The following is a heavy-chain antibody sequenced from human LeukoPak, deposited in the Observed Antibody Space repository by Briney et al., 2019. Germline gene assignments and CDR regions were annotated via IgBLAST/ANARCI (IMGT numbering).Heavy chain of an antibody. CDR1: GFTFSTFA. Sequence: GGSLRLSCATSGFTFSTFAMSWVRQGPGEGLEWGSLISGSGSGTHYAYSVKGRFTISRDNSKNMLYLHMNTLRADDTAVYYCARSGTEDGYNIYFDHWGQGTLVTVSS. CDR3: ARSGTEDGYNIYFDH. V-gene: IGHV3-23*01. CDR2: ISGSGSGT. D-gene: IGHD5-24*01. J-gene: IGHJ4*02.